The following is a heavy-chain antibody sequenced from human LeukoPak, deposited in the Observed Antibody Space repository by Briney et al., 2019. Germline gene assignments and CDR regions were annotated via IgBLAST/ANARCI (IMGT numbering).Heavy chain of an antibody. Sequence: SETLSLTCTVSGGSISSYYWSWIRQPAGKGLEWIGRIYTSGSTNYNPSLKSRVTMSVDTSKNQFSLKLSSVTAADTAVYYCARDRYYYDSSGYYIFDYWGQGTLVTVSS. D-gene: IGHD3-22*01. CDR3: ARDRYYYDSSGYYIFDY. V-gene: IGHV4-4*07. J-gene: IGHJ4*02. CDR1: GGSISSYY. CDR2: IYTSGST.